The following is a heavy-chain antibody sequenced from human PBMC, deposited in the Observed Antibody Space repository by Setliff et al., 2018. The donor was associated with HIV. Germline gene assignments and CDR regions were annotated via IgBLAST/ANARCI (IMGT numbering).Heavy chain of an antibody. J-gene: IGHJ4*02. CDR1: GFTFSGYW. V-gene: IGHV3-64*02. D-gene: IGHD1-26*01. CDR3: ARDAEVGTTYFDY. CDR2: IIWNSGFT. Sequence: GGSLRLSCRASGFTFSGYWIHWVRQVPGKGLEWVAGIIWNSGFTGYADSVKGRFTISRDNSKSTLYLQMGSLRAEDMAVYYCARDAEVGTTYFDYWGQGTLVTVSS.